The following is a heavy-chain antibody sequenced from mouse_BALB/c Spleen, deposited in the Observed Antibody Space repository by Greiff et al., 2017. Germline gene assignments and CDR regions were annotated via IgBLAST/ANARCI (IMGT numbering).Heavy chain of an antibody. V-gene: IGHV2-9*02. Sequence: VQLQQSGPGLVAPSQSLSITCTVSGFSLTSYGVHWVRQPPGKGLEWLGVIWAGGSTNYNSALMSRLSISKDNSKSQVFLKMNSLQTDDTAMYYCARGSRTARATYAMDYWGQGTSVTVSS. CDR2: IWAGGST. CDR3: ARGSRTARATYAMDY. CDR1: GFSLTSYG. J-gene: IGHJ4*01. D-gene: IGHD3-2*01.